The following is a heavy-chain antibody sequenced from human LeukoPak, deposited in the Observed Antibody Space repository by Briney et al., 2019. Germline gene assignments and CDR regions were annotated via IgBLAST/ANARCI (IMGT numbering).Heavy chain of an antibody. CDR2: INHSGST. Sequence: PSETLSLTCAVYGGSFSGYYWSWIRQPPGKGLEWIGEINHSGSTNYNPSLKSRVTISVDTSKNQFSLRLSSVTAADTAVYYCAREGGLRYFDWLFDYFDYWGQGTLVTVSS. CDR1: GGSFSGYY. CDR3: AREGGLRYFDWLFDYFDY. D-gene: IGHD3-9*01. J-gene: IGHJ4*02. V-gene: IGHV4-34*01.